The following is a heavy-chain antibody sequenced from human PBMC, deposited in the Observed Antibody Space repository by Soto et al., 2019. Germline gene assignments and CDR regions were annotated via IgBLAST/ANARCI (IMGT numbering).Heavy chain of an antibody. CDR3: TPAPYYDFASRDY. V-gene: IGHV3-15*01. Sequence: EVQLVESGGGLVKPGGSLRLSCAASGFTFSNAWMSWVRQAPGKGLEWVGRIKSKTDGGTTDYAAPVKGRFTISRDDSKNTLYLQMNSLKTDDTGVYYCTPAPYYDFASRDYWGQGTLVTVSS. D-gene: IGHD3-3*01. J-gene: IGHJ4*02. CDR2: IKSKTDGGTT. CDR1: GFTFSNAW.